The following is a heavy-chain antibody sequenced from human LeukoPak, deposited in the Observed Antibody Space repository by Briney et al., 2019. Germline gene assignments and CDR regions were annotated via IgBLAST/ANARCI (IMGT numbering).Heavy chain of an antibody. J-gene: IGHJ5*02. Sequence: SETLSLTCAVYGGSFSGYYWSWIRQPPGKGLEWIGEINHSGSTNYNPSLKSRVTISVDTSKNQFSLKLSSVTAADTAVYYCARRPYCSGGSCRFKWNNWFDPWGQGTLVTVSS. CDR2: INHSGST. V-gene: IGHV4-34*01. CDR1: GGSFSGYY. CDR3: ARRPYCSGGSCRFKWNNWFDP. D-gene: IGHD2-15*01.